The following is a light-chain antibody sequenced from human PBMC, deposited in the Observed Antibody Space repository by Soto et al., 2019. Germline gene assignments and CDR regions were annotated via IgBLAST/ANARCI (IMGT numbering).Light chain of an antibody. J-gene: IGKJ1*01. CDR3: QQYSNWPWT. V-gene: IGKV3-15*01. Sequence: EIVLTQSPDTLSLSPGETATLSCGASQSVSSSHIAWYQQKPGQSPRLLIDGASTRATDIPARFSGSGSGTEFTLTISSLQSEDFAVYYCQQYSNWPWTFGQGTKVDIK. CDR1: QSVSSS. CDR2: GAS.